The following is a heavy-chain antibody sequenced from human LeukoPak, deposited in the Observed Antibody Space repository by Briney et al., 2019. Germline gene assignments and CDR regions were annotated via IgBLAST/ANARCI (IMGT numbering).Heavy chain of an antibody. CDR3: ARALVVPAAPLDY. J-gene: IGHJ4*02. CDR1: GFTFSSYA. V-gene: IGHV3-30*04. Sequence: GGSLRLSCAASGFTFSSYAMHWVRQAPGKGLEWVAVISYDGSNKYYADSVKGQFTISRDNSKNTLYLQMNSLRAEDTAVYYCARALVVPAAPLDYWGQGTLVTVSS. D-gene: IGHD2-2*01. CDR2: ISYDGSNK.